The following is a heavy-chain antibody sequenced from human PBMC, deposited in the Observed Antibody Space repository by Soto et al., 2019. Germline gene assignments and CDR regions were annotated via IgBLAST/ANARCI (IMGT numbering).Heavy chain of an antibody. CDR3: ARDPDLGIGLFGY. D-gene: IGHD7-27*01. CDR2: INAGNGNT. CDR1: GYTFTSYA. V-gene: IGHV1-3*01. J-gene: IGHJ4*02. Sequence: ASVNVSCKXSGYTFTSYAMHWVRQAPGQRLEWMGWINAGNGNTKYSQRFQGRVTITRDTSASIAYMELSSLRSEHTAVYYCARDPDLGIGLFGYWGQGTLVTVS.